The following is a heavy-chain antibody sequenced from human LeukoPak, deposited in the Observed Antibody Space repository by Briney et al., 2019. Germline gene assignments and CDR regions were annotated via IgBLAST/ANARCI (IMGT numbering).Heavy chain of an antibody. D-gene: IGHD5-12*01. J-gene: IGHJ6*03. Sequence: LESLSLSCTVSGDSFTSGRYYWGWIRQPPGNGLEWIGYIYYSGSTNSNTSLKSRVTISVDTYKNQFSLNLSSVTAADTAVYYCARAYSGYGRGYYYYYMDVWGKGTTVTIS. V-gene: IGHV4-61*01. CDR2: IYYSGST. CDR1: GDSFTSGRYY. CDR3: ARAYSGYGRGYYYYYMDV.